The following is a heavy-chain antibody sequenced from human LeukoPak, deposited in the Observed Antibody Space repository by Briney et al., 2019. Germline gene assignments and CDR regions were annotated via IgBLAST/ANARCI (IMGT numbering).Heavy chain of an antibody. CDR2: IIPIFGTA. CDR1: GGTFSSYA. V-gene: IGHV1-69*05. CDR3: ARCRGYSYGLYYYYYYMDV. D-gene: IGHD5-18*01. J-gene: IGHJ6*03. Sequence: SVTVSCKASGGTFSSYAISWVRQAPGQGLEWMGGIIPIFGTANYAQKYQGRVTITTDESTSTAYMELSSLRSEDTAVYYCARCRGYSYGLYYYYYYMDVWGKGTTVTVSS.